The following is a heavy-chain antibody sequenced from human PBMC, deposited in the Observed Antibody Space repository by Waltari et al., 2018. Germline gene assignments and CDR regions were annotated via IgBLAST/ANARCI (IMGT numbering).Heavy chain of an antibody. CDR1: GGSISSYY. J-gene: IGHJ2*01. V-gene: IGHV4-4*07. Sequence: QVQLQESGPGLVKPSETLSLTCTVSGGSISSYYWSWIRPPAGKGLEWIGRSYTSGSTNYNPSLKSRVTMTVDTSKNQFSLKLSSVTAADTAVYYCARASPRLRYGDRNYDWYFDLWGRGTLVTVSS. CDR3: ARASPRLRYGDRNYDWYFDL. CDR2: SYTSGST. D-gene: IGHD4-17*01.